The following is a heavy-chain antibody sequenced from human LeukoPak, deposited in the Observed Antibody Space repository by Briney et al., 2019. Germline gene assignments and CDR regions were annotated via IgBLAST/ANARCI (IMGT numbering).Heavy chain of an antibody. CDR2: IRYDGRNK. CDR1: GFTFTTYG. V-gene: IGHV3-30*02. CDR3: AKDGRQRKTYYYGSGSANAFDI. D-gene: IGHD3-10*01. J-gene: IGHJ3*02. Sequence: GGSLRLSCAASGFTFTTYGMHWVRQAPGKGLEWVAFIRYDGRNKFYADSVKGRFTISSDNSKNTLYLQMNSLRPEDTAVYYCAKDGRQRKTYYYGSGSANAFDIWGQGTMVTVSS.